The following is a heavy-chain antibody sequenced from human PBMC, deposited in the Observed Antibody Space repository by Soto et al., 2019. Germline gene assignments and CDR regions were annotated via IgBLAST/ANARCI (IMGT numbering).Heavy chain of an antibody. D-gene: IGHD6-13*01. CDR2: MKPNSGNT. Sequence: QVQLVQSGAEVKKPGASVKVSCKASGYTFTSYDINWVRQATGQGLEWMGWMKPNSGNTGYAQKFQGRVTMTRNTSIRKAYIELSTLRSEYTAVYYCAGPIAAARGSYYYGMDVWGQGPTVTVSS. J-gene: IGHJ6*02. V-gene: IGHV1-8*01. CDR3: AGPIAAARGSYYYGMDV. CDR1: GYTFTSYD.